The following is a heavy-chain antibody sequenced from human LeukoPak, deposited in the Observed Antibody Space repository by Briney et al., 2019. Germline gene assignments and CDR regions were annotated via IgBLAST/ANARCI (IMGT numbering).Heavy chain of an antibody. CDR1: GNSFGDYY. D-gene: IGHD4-17*01. Sequence: SETLSLTCTVSGNSFGDYYWSWIRQPAGKGLEWIGRIYTSGSTTYNPSLKSRVTMSVDTSKSQFSLNLMSVAAADTAVYYCTRDTGTTGEVKFDPWGQGTLVTVSS. V-gene: IGHV4-4*07. J-gene: IGHJ5*02. CDR2: IYTSGST. CDR3: TRDTGTTGEVKFDP.